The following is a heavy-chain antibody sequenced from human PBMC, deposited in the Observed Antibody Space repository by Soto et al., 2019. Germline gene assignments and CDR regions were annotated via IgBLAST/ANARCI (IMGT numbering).Heavy chain of an antibody. V-gene: IGHV3-30-3*01. D-gene: IGHD3-3*01. J-gene: IGHJ6*02. CDR3: ARGIYDLWSGSPRYGMDV. CDR1: GFTFSSYA. Sequence: GGSLRLSCAASGFTFSSYAMHWVRQAPGKGLEWVAVISYDGSNKYYADSVKGRFTISRDNSKNTLYLQMNSLRAEDTAVYYCARGIYDLWSGSPRYGMDVWGQGTTVTVSS. CDR2: ISYDGSNK.